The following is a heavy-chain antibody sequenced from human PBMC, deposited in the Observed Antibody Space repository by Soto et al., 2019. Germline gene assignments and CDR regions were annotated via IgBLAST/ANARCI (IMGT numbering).Heavy chain of an antibody. CDR2: IIPILGIA. Sequence: SVKVSCKASGGTFSSYTISWVRQAPGQGLEWMGRIIPILGIANYAQKFQGRVTITADKSTSTAYMELSSLRSEDTAVYYCAKEMATTDESYYYYGMDVWGQGTTVTVSS. CDR3: AKEMATTDESYYYYGMDV. V-gene: IGHV1-69*04. CDR1: GGTFSSYT. D-gene: IGHD5-12*01. J-gene: IGHJ6*02.